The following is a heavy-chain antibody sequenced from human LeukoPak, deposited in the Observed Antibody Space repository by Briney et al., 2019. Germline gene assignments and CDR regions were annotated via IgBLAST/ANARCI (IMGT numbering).Heavy chain of an antibody. J-gene: IGHJ2*01. Sequence: GASVKVSCEASGYTFTSYYMHWVRQAPGQGLEWMGIINPSGGSTSYAQKFQGRVTMTRDTSTSTVYMELSSLRSEDTAVYYCARAPGSRRYGGNSDWYFDLWGRGTLVTVSS. D-gene: IGHD4-23*01. CDR3: ARAPGSRRYGGNSDWYFDL. CDR1: GYTFTSYY. V-gene: IGHV1-46*01. CDR2: INPSGGST.